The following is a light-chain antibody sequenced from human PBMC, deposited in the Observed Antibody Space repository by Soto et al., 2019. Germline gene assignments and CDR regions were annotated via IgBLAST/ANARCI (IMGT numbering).Light chain of an antibody. CDR3: NSYTGSSTYV. CDR1: SSDVGRYNR. CDR2: EVS. V-gene: IGLV2-18*02. Sequence: QSVLTQPPSVSGSPGQSVAISCTGTSSDVGRYNRVSWYQQPPGAAPKLMIYEVSNRPSGVPDRFSGSKSGNTASLTISGLQAEDEADYYCNSYTGSSTYVFGTGTKATVL. J-gene: IGLJ1*01.